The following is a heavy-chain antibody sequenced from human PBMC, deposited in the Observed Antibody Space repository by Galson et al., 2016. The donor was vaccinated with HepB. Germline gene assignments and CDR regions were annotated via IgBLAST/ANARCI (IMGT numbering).Heavy chain of an antibody. CDR3: ARGVYGSGSYWDY. Sequence: SLRLSCAASGFTFSNYALHWVRQAPGKGLEWVAVISFDGSYKSYADSVKGRCTISRDDSGSTLYLQMNSLRREDAAVYRCARGVYGSGSYWDYWGQGTLVTVSS. D-gene: IGHD3-10*01. V-gene: IGHV3-30*04. CDR1: GFTFSNYA. CDR2: ISFDGSYK. J-gene: IGHJ4*02.